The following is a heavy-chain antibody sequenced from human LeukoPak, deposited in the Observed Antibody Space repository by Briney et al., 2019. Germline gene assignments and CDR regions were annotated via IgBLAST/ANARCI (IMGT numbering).Heavy chain of an antibody. Sequence: WASVKVSCKASGYTFTSYDINWVRQATGQGLEWMGWMNPNSGNTGYAQKFQGRVTMTRNTSISTAYMGLSSLRSEDTAAYYCARGSWITIFGVVTEYFQHWGQGTLVTVSS. D-gene: IGHD3-3*01. V-gene: IGHV1-8*01. CDR2: MNPNSGNT. CDR1: GYTFTSYD. J-gene: IGHJ1*01. CDR3: ARGSWITIFGVVTEYFQH.